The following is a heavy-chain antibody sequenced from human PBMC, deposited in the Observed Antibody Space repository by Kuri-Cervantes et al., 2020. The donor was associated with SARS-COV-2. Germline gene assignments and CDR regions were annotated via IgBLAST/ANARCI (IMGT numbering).Heavy chain of an antibody. Sequence: GGSLRLSCAASEFTFTKCRMKCVRQAPGKGLEWGSSISSSSCYMYFVDSLKGRLTISRDNSKNTLYLQMNSLGAEDTAVYYCARALTSGYYYYGMDVWGQGTTVTVSS. CDR3: ARALTSGYYYYGMDV. CDR2: ISSSSCYM. J-gene: IGHJ6*02. V-gene: IGHV3-21*01. CDR1: EFTFTKCR. D-gene: IGHD2-2*01.